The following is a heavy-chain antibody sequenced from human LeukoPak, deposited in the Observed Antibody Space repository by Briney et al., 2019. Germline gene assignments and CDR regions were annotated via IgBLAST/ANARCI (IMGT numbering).Heavy chain of an antibody. J-gene: IGHJ4*02. CDR1: SGSFSGYY. V-gene: IGHV4-34*01. CDR3: ARGYSSGYHFDY. Sequence: SETLSLTCAVYSGSFSGYYWSWIRQPPGKGLEWIGEINHSGSTNYNPSLKSRVTISVDTSKNQFSLKLSSVTAADTAVYYCARGYSSGYHFDYWGQGTLVTVSS. CDR2: INHSGST. D-gene: IGHD3-22*01.